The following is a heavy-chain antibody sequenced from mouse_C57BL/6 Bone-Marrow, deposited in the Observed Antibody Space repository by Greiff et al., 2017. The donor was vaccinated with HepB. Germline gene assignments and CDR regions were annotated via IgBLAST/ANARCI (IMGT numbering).Heavy chain of an antibody. CDR3: TSPMVTYFDY. D-gene: IGHD2-2*01. V-gene: IGHV1-15*01. CDR1: GYTFTDYE. CDR2: IDPETGGT. Sequence: VQLQQSGPELVRPGASVTLSCKASGYTFTDYEMHWVKQTPVHGLEWIGAIDPETGGTAYNQKFKGKAILTADKSSSTAYMELRSLTSEDSAVYYCTSPMVTYFDYWGQGTTLTVSS. J-gene: IGHJ2*01.